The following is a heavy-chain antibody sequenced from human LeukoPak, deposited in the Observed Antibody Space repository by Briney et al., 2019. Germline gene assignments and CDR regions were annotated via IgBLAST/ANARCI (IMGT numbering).Heavy chain of an antibody. CDR3: ARVVTDDSSASSWFDP. Sequence: PSETLSLTCTVSGGSISSYYWTWIRQPPGKGLEWLGYIFYSGNTNYNPSLKSRLTMSVDTSKNQFSLKLNSVTAADTAVYYCARVVTDDSSASSWFDPWGQGILVTVSS. CDR2: IFYSGNT. CDR1: GGSISSYY. J-gene: IGHJ5*02. V-gene: IGHV4-59*01. D-gene: IGHD6-19*01.